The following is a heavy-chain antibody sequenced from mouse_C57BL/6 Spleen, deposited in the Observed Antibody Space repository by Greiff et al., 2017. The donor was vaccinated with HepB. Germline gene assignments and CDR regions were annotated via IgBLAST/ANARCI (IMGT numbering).Heavy chain of an antibody. V-gene: IGHV1-82*01. CDR3: ARWGTTEGY. CDR2: IYPGDGDT. CDR1: GYAFSSSW. Sequence: QVQLKESGPELVKPGASVKISCKASGYAFSSSWMNWVKQRPGKGLEWIGRIYPGDGDTNYNGKFKGKATLTADKSSSTAYMQLSSLTSEDSAVYFCARWGTTEGYWGQGTTLTVSS. J-gene: IGHJ2*01. D-gene: IGHD1-1*01.